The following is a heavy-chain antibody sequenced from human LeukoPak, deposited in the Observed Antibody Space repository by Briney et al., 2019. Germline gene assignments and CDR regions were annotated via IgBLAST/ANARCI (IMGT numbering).Heavy chain of an antibody. V-gene: IGHV3-53*01. CDR1: EVTVTSNY. D-gene: IGHD3-10*02. Sequence: GGSLRLSCAASEVTVTSNYMSWVRQAPGKGLQWVSVIYPGGDIYYADSVKGRFTISRDNAKDSLYLQMNSLRAEDTAVYYCAELGITMIGGVWGKGTTVTISS. J-gene: IGHJ6*04. CDR3: AELGITMIGGV. CDR2: IYPGGDI.